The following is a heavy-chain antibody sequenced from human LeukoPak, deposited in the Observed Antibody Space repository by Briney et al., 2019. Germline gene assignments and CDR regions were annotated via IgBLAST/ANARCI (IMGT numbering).Heavy chain of an antibody. CDR3: GTAAGPFTEYFQH. V-gene: IGHV3-23*01. CDR2: ISGSGGST. Sequence: PGGSLRLSCAASGFTFSSYGMSWVRQAPGKGLEWVSAISGSGGSTYYADSVKGRFTISRDNSKDTLYLQMNSLRAEDTAVYYCGTAAGPFTEYFQHWGQGTLVTVSS. CDR1: GFTFSSYG. D-gene: IGHD6-13*01. J-gene: IGHJ1*01.